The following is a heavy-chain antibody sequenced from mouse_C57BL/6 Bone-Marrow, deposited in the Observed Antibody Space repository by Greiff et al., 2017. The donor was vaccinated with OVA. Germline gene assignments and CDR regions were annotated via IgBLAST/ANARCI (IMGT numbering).Heavy chain of an antibody. J-gene: IGHJ4*01. CDR2: IWWDDDK. CDR1: GFSLSTFGMG. CDR3: AQMRYYGSSHPWYAMDY. Sequence: QVTLKECGPGILQPSQTLSLTCSFSGFSLSTFGMGVGWIRQPSGKGLEWLAHIWWDDDKYYNPALKSRLTISKDTSKNQVFLKIANVDTADTATYYCAQMRYYGSSHPWYAMDYWGQGTSVTVSS. V-gene: IGHV8-8*01. D-gene: IGHD1-1*01.